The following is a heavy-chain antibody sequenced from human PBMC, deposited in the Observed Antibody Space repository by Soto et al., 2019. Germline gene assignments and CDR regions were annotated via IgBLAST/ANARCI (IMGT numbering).Heavy chain of an antibody. CDR3: ASYGGSGSYYNVLMPDY. V-gene: IGHV1-18*01. CDR2: ISAYNGNT. CDR1: GYTFTSYG. Sequence: ASVKVSCTASGYTFTSYGISWVRQAPRQGLEWMGWISAYNGNTNYAQKLQGRVTMTTDTSTSTAYMELRSLRSDDTAVYYCASYGGSGSYYNVLMPDYWGQGTLVTVSS. D-gene: IGHD3-10*01. J-gene: IGHJ4*02.